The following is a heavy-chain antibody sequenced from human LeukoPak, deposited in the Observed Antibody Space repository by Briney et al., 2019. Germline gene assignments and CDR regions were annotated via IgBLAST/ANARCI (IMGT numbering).Heavy chain of an antibody. V-gene: IGHV1-2*02. J-gene: IGHJ4*02. CDR2: INPNSGGT. CDR3: AREYCSGGSCYFRIDY. CDR1: GYTFTGYY. D-gene: IGHD2-15*01. Sequence: ASVKVSCKASGYTFTGYYMHWVRQAPGQGLEWMGWINPNSGGTNYAQKFQGRVTMTRDTSTSTVYMELSSLRSEDTAVYYCAREYCSGGSCYFRIDYWGQGTLVTVSS.